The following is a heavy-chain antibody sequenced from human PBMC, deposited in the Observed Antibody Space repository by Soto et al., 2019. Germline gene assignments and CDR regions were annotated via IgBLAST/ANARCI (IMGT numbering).Heavy chain of an antibody. CDR1: GYTFTGYY. CDR3: ARDILRGHDYGDYVGGMDV. J-gene: IGHJ6*02. V-gene: IGHV1-2*02. Sequence: AASVKVSCKASGYTFTGYYMHWVRQAPGQGLEWMGWINPNSGGTNYAQKFQGRVTMTRDTSISTAYMELSRLRSDDTAVYYCARDILRGHDYGDYVGGMDVWGQGTTVTVSS. CDR2: INPNSGGT. D-gene: IGHD4-17*01.